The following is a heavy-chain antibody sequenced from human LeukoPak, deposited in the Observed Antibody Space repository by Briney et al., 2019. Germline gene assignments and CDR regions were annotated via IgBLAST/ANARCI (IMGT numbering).Heavy chain of an antibody. CDR1: GYNFTTYW. J-gene: IGHJ5*02. Sequence: GESLKISCKASGYNFTTYWIGWVRQMPGKGLEYMGIIYPRDSQIRYSPSFQGQVTISADKSINTAYLQWTSLKASDTAIYYCARHTKRPQAGWFDPWGQGTLVTVSS. CDR3: ARHTKRPQAGWFDP. D-gene: IGHD6-25*01. CDR2: IYPRDSQI. V-gene: IGHV5-51*01.